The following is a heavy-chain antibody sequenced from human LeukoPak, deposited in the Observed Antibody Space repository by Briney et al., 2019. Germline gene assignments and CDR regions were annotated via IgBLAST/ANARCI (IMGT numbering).Heavy chain of an antibody. J-gene: IGHJ6*02. CDR3: ARSLVTAIRDGMDV. CDR1: GYTFSNYA. D-gene: IGHD2-21*02. CDR2: ISYDGSSK. V-gene: IGHV3-30*04. Sequence: GGSLRLSCVASGYTFSNYAMSWVRQAPGKGLEWVAVISYDGSSKYYADSAKGRFTVSRDNSKNTLYLEMNSLRGGDTAVYYCARSLVTAIRDGMDVWGQGTTVTVSS.